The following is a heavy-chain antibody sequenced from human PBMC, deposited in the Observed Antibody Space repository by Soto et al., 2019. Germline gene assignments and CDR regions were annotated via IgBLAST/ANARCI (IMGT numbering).Heavy chain of an antibody. D-gene: IGHD1-26*01. J-gene: IGHJ4*02. CDR2: ISSSSSVM. Sequence: PGGSLRLSCVDSGFSFWRYAMNWVRQAPGKGLEWISSISSSSSVMYYADSVKGRFTISRDNAKNSLYLEMRGLRADDSAVYFCATDSLGYSGKYFDYWGPGTLVTVS. V-gene: IGHV3-21*06. CDR3: ATDSLGYSGKYFDY. CDR1: GFSFWRYA.